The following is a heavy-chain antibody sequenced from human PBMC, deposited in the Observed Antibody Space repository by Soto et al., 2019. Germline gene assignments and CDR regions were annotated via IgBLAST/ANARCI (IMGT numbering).Heavy chain of an antibody. CDR3: ARAASGGTSPYYYGMDV. J-gene: IGHJ6*02. D-gene: IGHD2-15*01. CDR1: GGSISSGDYY. V-gene: IGHV4-30-4*01. CDR2: IYYSGST. Sequence: QVQLQESGPGLVKPSQTLSLTCTVSGGSISSGDYYWSWIRQPPGKGLEWIGYIYYSGSTYYNPSLKSRVTISVDTSKNQFSLKLSSVTAADTAVYYCARAASGGTSPYYYGMDVWGQGTTVTVSS.